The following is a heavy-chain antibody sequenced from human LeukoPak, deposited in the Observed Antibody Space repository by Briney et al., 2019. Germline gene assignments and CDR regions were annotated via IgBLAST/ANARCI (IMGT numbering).Heavy chain of an antibody. CDR3: ARDNYRSSGWDVDFDY. D-gene: IGHD6-19*01. Sequence: ASVKVSCKASGYTFTSYGISWVRQAPGQGLEWMGWISAYNGNTNYAQKLQGRVTMTTGTSTSTAYMELRSLRSDDAAVYYCARDNYRSSGWDVDFDYWGQGTLVTVSS. V-gene: IGHV1-18*01. CDR1: GYTFTSYG. CDR2: ISAYNGNT. J-gene: IGHJ4*02.